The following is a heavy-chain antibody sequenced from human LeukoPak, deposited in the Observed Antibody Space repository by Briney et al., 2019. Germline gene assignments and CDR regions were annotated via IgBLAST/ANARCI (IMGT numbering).Heavy chain of an antibody. Sequence: SETLSLTCTVSGGSISSYNRSWIREPPRKGLWRIWHIDYSGSTNYTASLKSRVTISVDTSKNQFYLKLSSVTAADTAVYYCASGSSSIPSWFDPWGQGTLVTVSS. CDR3: ASGSSSIPSWFDP. CDR2: IDYSGST. V-gene: IGHV4-59*01. J-gene: IGHJ5*02. D-gene: IGHD6-6*01. CDR1: GGSISSYN.